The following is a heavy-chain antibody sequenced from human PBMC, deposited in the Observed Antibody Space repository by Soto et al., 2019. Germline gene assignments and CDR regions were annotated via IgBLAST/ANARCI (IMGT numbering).Heavy chain of an antibody. Sequence: SETLSLTCTVSGGSISSYYWSWIRQPPGKGLEWIGYIYYSGSTNYNPSLKSRVTISVDTSKNQFSLKLSSVTAADTAVYYCARSVRYYYDSSGYYFDYWGQGTLVTVSS. J-gene: IGHJ4*02. CDR1: GGSISSYY. D-gene: IGHD3-22*01. V-gene: IGHV4-59*01. CDR2: IYYSGST. CDR3: ARSVRYYYDSSGYYFDY.